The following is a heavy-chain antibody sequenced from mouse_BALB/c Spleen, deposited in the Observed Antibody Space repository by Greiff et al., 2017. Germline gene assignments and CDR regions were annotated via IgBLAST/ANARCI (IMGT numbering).Heavy chain of an antibody. CDR1: GYAFSSYW. CDR3: AREGVRGFAY. V-gene: IGHV1-80*01. D-gene: IGHD2-14*01. Sequence: VQLQESGAELVRPGSSVKISCKASGYAFSSYWMNWVKQRPGQGLEWIGQIYPGDGDTNYNGKFKGKATLTADKSSSTAYMQLSSLTSEDSAVYFCAREGVRGFAYWGQGTLVTVSA. CDR2: IYPGDGDT. J-gene: IGHJ3*01.